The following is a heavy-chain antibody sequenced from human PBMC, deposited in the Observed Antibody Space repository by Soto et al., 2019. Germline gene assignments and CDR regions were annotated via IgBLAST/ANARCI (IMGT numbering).Heavy chain of an antibody. CDR1: GGSISSSSYY. CDR2: IYYSGST. V-gene: IGHV4-39*01. D-gene: IGHD3-22*01. Sequence: PSETLSLTCTVSGGSISSSSYYWGWIRQPPGKGLEWIGSIYYSGSTYYNPSLKSRVTISVDTSKNQFSLKLSSVTAADTAVYYCARPGDDSSGYFVFDIWGQGTMVTVSS. J-gene: IGHJ3*02. CDR3: ARPGDDSSGYFVFDI.